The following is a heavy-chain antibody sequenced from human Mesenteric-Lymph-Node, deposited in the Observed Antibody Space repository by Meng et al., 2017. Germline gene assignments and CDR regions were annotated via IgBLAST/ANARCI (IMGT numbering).Heavy chain of an antibody. CDR1: GGTFSSYA. Sequence: SVKVSCKASGGTFSSYAISWVRQAPGQGLEWMGGIIPIFGTANYAQKFQGRVTITADESTSTAYMELSSLRSEDTAVYYCARGFVTIVSYYYYGMDVWGQGTTVTVSS. D-gene: IGHD5-24*01. V-gene: IGHV1-69*13. CDR3: ARGFVTIVSYYYYGMDV. J-gene: IGHJ6*02. CDR2: IIPIFGTA.